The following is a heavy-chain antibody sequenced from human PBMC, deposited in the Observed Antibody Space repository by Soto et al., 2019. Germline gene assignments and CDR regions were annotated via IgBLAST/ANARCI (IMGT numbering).Heavy chain of an antibody. Sequence: SVKVSCKASGGTFSSYAISWVRQAPGQGLEWMGGIIPIFGTANYAQKFQGRVTITADESTSTAYMELSSLRSEDTAVYYCARVECSGGSCYSAEYFQHWGQGTLVTVSS. D-gene: IGHD2-15*01. V-gene: IGHV1-69*13. CDR2: IIPIFGTA. CDR1: GGTFSSYA. J-gene: IGHJ1*01. CDR3: ARVECSGGSCYSAEYFQH.